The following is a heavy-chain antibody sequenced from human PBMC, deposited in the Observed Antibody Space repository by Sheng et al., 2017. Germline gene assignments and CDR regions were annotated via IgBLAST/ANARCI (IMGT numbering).Heavy chain of an antibody. CDR3: ARFGIAVGAFDI. Sequence: EVQLVESGGGLVKPGGSLRLSCAASGFTFSSYSMNWVRQAPGKGLEWVSSISSSSSYIYYADSVKGRFTISRDNAKNSLYLQMNSLRAEDTAVYYCARFGIAVGAFDIWGQGTMVTVSS. CDR2: ISSSSSYI. J-gene: IGHJ3*02. CDR1: GFTFSSYS. D-gene: IGHD6-19*01. V-gene: IGHV3-21*01.